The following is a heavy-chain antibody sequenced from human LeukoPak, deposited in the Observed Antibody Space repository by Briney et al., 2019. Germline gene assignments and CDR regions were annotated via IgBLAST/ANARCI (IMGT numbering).Heavy chain of an antibody. J-gene: IGHJ4*02. CDR1: GFTFSTCP. CDR3: ARSYYCGSGTYAPPVGH. CDR2: INSNGGRT. D-gene: IGHD3-10*01. V-gene: IGHV3-64*02. Sequence: PGGFLRLSCVALGFTFSTCPMYWVRQAPGKGLELVSSINSNGGRTYYADSMKGRFTISRDNSKNTLYLQMDSLRAEDMAVYYCARSYYCGSGTYAPPVGHWGQGTLVTVSS.